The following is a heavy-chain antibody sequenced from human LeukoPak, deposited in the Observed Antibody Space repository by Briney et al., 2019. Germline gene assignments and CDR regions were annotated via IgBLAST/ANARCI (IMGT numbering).Heavy chain of an antibody. J-gene: IGHJ5*02. D-gene: IGHD2-2*01. V-gene: IGHV1-18*01. Sequence: ASVKVSCKASGYTFTSYGISWVRQAPGQGLEWMGWISAYNGNTNYAQKLQGRVTMTTDTSTSTAYMELRSLRSDDTAVYYCARARAYCSSTSCYRGDWFDPWGQGTLVTVSS. CDR2: ISAYNGNT. CDR3: ARARAYCSSTSCYRGDWFDP. CDR1: GYTFTSYG.